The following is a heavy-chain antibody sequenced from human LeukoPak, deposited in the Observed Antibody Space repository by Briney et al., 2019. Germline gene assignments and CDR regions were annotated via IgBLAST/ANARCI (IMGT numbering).Heavy chain of an antibody. CDR2: INPNSGGT. Sequence: ASVKVSCKASGYTFTGYYMHWVRQAPGQGLEWMGWINPNSGGTNYAQKFQGRVTMTRDTSISTAYMELSRLRSDDTAVYYCARVWLGPHGSGCPDYWGQGTLVTVSS. CDR1: GYTFTGYY. CDR3: ARVWLGPHGSGCPDY. J-gene: IGHJ4*02. V-gene: IGHV1-2*02. D-gene: IGHD6-19*01.